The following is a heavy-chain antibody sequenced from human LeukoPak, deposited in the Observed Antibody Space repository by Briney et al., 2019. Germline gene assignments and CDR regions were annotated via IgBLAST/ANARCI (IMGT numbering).Heavy chain of an antibody. CDR2: IYYSGNS. CDR1: GGSISTYY. V-gene: IGHV4-59*01. CDR3: ARVGTYAFDI. Sequence: SEALSLTCTVSGGSISTYYWSWIRQPPGKGLEWIGYIYYSGNSNYNPSLKSRVTISVDTSKNQFSLKLSSVTAADTAVYYCARVGTYAFDIWGQGTMVTVSS. J-gene: IGHJ3*02.